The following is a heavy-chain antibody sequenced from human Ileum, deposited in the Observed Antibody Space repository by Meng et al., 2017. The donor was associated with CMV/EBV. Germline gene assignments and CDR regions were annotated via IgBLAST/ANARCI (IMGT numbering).Heavy chain of an antibody. CDR2: IDTTTGNP. D-gene: IGHD1-26*01. V-gene: IGHV7-4-1*02. Sequence: CTTSGYTFTSNHILWVRQAPGQGPEWMGWIDTTTGNPTYAQGFTGRFVFSLDTSVNTAYLQISSLKAEDTAVYYCARDGLSGRYFDYWGQGTLVTVSS. J-gene: IGHJ4*02. CDR3: ARDGLSGRYFDY. CDR1: GYTFTSNH.